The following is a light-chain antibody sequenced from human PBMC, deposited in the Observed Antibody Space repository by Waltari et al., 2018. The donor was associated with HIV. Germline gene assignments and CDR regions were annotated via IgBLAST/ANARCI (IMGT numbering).Light chain of an antibody. V-gene: IGLV1-40*01. CDR2: GNN. Sequence: QSVLTQPPSVSGAPGQRVTISCTGSSSNIGAGYDVHWSQQLPGTAPKLLIYGNNNRPSGVPDRFSGSKSATSASLAITGLQAEDEADYYCQSYDSSLSGWVFGGGTKLTVL. CDR3: QSYDSSLSGWV. CDR1: SSNIGAGYD. J-gene: IGLJ3*02.